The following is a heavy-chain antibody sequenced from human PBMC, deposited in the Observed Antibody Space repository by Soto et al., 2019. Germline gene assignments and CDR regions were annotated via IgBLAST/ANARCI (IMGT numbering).Heavy chain of an antibody. CDR1: GFTFSSYG. D-gene: IGHD6-13*01. Sequence: GGSLRLSCAASGFTFSSYGMHWVRQAPGKXLEWVAVIWYDGSNKYYADSVKGRFTISRDNSKNTLYLQMNSLRAEDTAVYYCARDSRLSWTDDYYYGMDVWGQGTTVTVSS. CDR3: ARDSRLSWTDDYYYGMDV. J-gene: IGHJ6*02. CDR2: IWYDGSNK. V-gene: IGHV3-33*01.